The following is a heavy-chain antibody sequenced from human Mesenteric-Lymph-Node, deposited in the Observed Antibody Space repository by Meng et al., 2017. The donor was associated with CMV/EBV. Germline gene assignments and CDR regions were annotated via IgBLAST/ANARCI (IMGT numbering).Heavy chain of an antibody. J-gene: IGHJ6*02. D-gene: IGHD1-26*01. CDR2: ISSTSAYI. CDR1: GFTFRTYS. CDR3: ARVNGMPYGMDV. V-gene: IGHV3-21*01. Sequence: GESLKISCAASGFTFRTYSFNWVRQAPGKGLECVSSISSTSAYIFYADSVKGRFTISRDNAKNSLYLQMNSLRAEDTALYWCARVNGMPYGMDVWGQGTTVTVSS.